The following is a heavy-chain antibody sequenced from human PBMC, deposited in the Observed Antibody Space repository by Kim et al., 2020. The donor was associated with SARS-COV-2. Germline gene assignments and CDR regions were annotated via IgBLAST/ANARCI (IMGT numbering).Heavy chain of an antibody. CDR3: ARDRYYYYGMDV. CDR1: GGSISSSSYY. CDR2: IYYSGST. J-gene: IGHJ6*02. V-gene: IGHV4-39*07. Sequence: SGTLSLTCTVSGGSISSSSYYWGWIRQPPGKGLEWIGSIYYSGSTYYNPSLKSRVTISVDTSKNQFSLKLSSVTAADTAVYYCARDRYYYYGMDVWGQGTTVTVSS.